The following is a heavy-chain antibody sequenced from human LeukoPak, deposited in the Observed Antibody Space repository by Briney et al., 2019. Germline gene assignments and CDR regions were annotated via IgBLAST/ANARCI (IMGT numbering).Heavy chain of an antibody. CDR3: ARRRGVHGYSGILDS. V-gene: IGHV4-34*01. J-gene: IGHJ4*02. D-gene: IGHD5-12*01. Sequence: DTLSLTCAAYCGSFSGYYCSRSRQPAGKVVEGIREVNHGGSTNYNPSLKSRVTISVDTSKTQFYLKLSSVTAADTAVYYCARRRGVHGYSGILDSWGQGALVTVSS. CDR2: VNHGGST. CDR1: CGSFSGYY.